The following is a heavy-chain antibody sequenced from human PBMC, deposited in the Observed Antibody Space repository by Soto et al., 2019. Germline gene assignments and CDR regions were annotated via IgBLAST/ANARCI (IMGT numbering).Heavy chain of an antibody. V-gene: IGHV4-39*01. CDR2: IYYSGST. CDR3: ARFLRPGIAAAGPQLSHP. Sequence: QLQLQESGPGLVKPSETLSLTCTVSGGSISSSSYYWGWIRQPPGKGLEWIGSIYYSGSTYYNPSLKSRVTISVDTSKNQFSLKLSSVTAADTVVYYCARFLRPGIAAAGPQLSHPWGQGTLVTVSS. CDR1: GGSISSSSYY. J-gene: IGHJ5*02. D-gene: IGHD6-13*01.